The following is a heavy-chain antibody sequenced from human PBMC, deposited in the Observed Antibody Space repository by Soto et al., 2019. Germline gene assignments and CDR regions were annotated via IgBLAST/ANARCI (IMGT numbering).Heavy chain of an antibody. J-gene: IGHJ6*02. CDR1: GGSISSSNW. V-gene: IGHV4-4*02. CDR3: ARDSSYCGGECCKFSYGMDV. Sequence: PSETLSLTCAVSGGSISSSNWWSWVRQPPGKGLEWIGEIYHSGSTNYNPSLKSRVTISVDKSKNQFSLKLSSVTAADTAVYYCARDSSYCGGECCKFSYGMDVWGQGTTVTVSS. D-gene: IGHD2-21*01. CDR2: IYHSGST.